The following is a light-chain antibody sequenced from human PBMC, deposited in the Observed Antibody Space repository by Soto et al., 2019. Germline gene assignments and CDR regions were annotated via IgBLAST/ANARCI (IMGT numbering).Light chain of an antibody. V-gene: IGKV2-28*01. CDR3: MQALETRT. CDR2: LGS. Sequence: DIVMTQSPLSLPVTPGEPASISCRSSQSLLYSNGYNYLDWYLQKPGQSPQLLIYLGSNRASGVPDRFSGSGSGTDFTLKISRVEAEDVGVYYCMQALETRTFCQGTKVEIK. J-gene: IGKJ1*01. CDR1: QSLLYSNGYNY.